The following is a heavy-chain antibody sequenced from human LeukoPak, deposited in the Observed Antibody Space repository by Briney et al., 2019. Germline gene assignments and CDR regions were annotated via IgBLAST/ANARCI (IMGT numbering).Heavy chain of an antibody. CDR3: ARDWYTSDWYGSQPGY. CDR2: INTKTGNP. Sequence: ASVKVSCKASGYTFSSYAMNWVRQAPGQGLEWMGWINTKTGNPTYAPGFTGRFVFSLDTSVSTAYLQISSLKAEDTAVYSCARDWYTSDWYGSQPGYWGQGTLVTVSS. J-gene: IGHJ4*02. V-gene: IGHV7-4-1*02. CDR1: GYTFSSYA. D-gene: IGHD6-19*01.